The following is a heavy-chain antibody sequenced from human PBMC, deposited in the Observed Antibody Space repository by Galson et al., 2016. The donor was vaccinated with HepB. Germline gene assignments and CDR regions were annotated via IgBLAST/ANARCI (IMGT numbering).Heavy chain of an antibody. D-gene: IGHD2-2*01. CDR1: GFTFSSHP. V-gene: IGHV3-23*01. J-gene: IGHJ4*02. CDR2: IGSRGDDT. Sequence: SLRLSCAGSGFTFSSHPMNWVRRAPGKGLEWVSSIGSRGDDTYYADSVKGRFTVSRDNLKNTLYLQMNSLRADDTAVYYCAKRVSSSKYFDYWGQGTLVTVSS. CDR3: AKRVSSSKYFDY.